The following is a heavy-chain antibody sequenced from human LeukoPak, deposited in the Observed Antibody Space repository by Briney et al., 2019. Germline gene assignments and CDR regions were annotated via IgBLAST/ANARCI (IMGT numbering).Heavy chain of an antibody. V-gene: IGHV3-7*01. CDR2: INPEGSDK. Sequence: PGGSLRLSCVASGFTFSSHWMTWVRQAPGKGLEWVGNINPEGSDKFYVDSVKGRFTMSRDNARNSLYLQMNSLRAEDTAVYYCARGRYDRYDFWSGYYFGDCYYYYYMDVWGKGTTVTVSS. D-gene: IGHD3-3*01. CDR3: ARGRYDRYDFWSGYYFGDCYYYYYMDV. CDR1: GFTFSSHW. J-gene: IGHJ6*03.